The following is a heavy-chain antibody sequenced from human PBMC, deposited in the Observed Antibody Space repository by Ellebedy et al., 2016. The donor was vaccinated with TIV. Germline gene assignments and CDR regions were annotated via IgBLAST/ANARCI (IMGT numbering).Heavy chain of an antibody. CDR1: GGSFSGYY. V-gene: IGHV4-34*01. D-gene: IGHD3-10*01. Sequence: MPSEALSLTCAVYGGSFSGYYWSWIRQPPGKGLEWIGEINHSGSTNYNPSLKSRVTVSVDTSKNQFSLKLSSVTAADTAVYYCARTAYYGSGSYDYWGQGTLVTVSS. CDR3: ARTAYYGSGSYDY. CDR2: INHSGST. J-gene: IGHJ4*02.